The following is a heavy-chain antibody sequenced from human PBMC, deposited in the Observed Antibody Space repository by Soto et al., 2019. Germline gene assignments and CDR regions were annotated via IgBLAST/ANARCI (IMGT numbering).Heavy chain of an antibody. CDR3: AREGTCSSTSCPTYFSFGMDV. V-gene: IGHV1-18*01. CDR2: ISAYNGNT. Sequence: QVQLVQSGAEVKKPGASVKVSCKASGYTFASYGISWVRQAPGQGLEWMGWISAYNGNTNYAQKLQGRVTMTTDTFTXTAXMXGRSLRSDDTAVYYCAREGTCSSTSCPTYFSFGMDVWGQGTTVTVSS. CDR1: GYTFASYG. J-gene: IGHJ6*02. D-gene: IGHD2-2*01.